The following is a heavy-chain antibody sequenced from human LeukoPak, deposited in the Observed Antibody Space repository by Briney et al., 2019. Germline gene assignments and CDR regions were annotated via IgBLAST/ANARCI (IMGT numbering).Heavy chain of an antibody. CDR1: GFTFSSYA. CDR3: ARAPHRYCSGGSCYYYMDV. CDR2: ISYDGSNK. Sequence: HPGGSLSLPCAASGFTFSSYAMHWARQPQAKGQEWVAVISYDGSNKYYADSVKGRFTISRDNSKNTLYLQMNSLRAEDTAVYYCARAPHRYCSGGSCYYYMDVWGKGTTVTVSS. J-gene: IGHJ6*03. V-gene: IGHV3-30*04. D-gene: IGHD2-15*01.